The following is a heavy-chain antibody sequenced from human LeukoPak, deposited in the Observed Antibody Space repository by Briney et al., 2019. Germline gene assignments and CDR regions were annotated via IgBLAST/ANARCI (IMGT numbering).Heavy chain of an antibody. V-gene: IGHV4-4*07. CDR3: ARGRNYYDSSGYPADAFDI. D-gene: IGHD3-22*01. J-gene: IGHJ3*02. CDR1: GGSISSYY. Sequence: PSETLSLTCTVSGGSISSYYWSWIRQPAGKGLEWIGRIYTSGSTNYNPSLKSRVTMSVDTSKNQFSLKLSSVTAADMAVYYCARGRNYYDSSGYPADAFDIWGQGTMVTVSS. CDR2: IYTSGST.